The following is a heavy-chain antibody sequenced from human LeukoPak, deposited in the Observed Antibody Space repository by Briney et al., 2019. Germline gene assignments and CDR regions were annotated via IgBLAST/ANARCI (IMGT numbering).Heavy chain of an antibody. D-gene: IGHD3-9*01. V-gene: IGHV1-69*13. J-gene: IGHJ5*02. CDR1: VGTFSSYA. CDR2: IIPIFGTA. Sequence: SVKVSCKASVGTFSSYAISWVRQAPGQGLEWMGGIIPIFGTANYAQKFQGRVTITADESTSTAYMELSSLRSEDTAVYYCARAGSYNYDILTGYYSLYNWFDPWGQGTLVTVSS. CDR3: ARAGSYNYDILTGYYSLYNWFDP.